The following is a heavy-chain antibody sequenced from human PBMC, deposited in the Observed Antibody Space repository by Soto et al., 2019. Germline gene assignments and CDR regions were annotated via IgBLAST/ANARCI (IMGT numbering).Heavy chain of an antibody. CDR2: ISDSGNST. CDR3: ARDRYGDTLWGQDDFDY. V-gene: IGHV3-23*01. J-gene: IGHJ4*02. CDR1: GFTFSSYA. D-gene: IGHD4-17*01. Sequence: GGSLRLSCAASGFTFSSYAMSWLRQAPGKGLEWVSTISDSGNSTYSADSVKGRFTISRDNSENTLYLQMNSLRAEDTAVYYCARDRYGDTLWGQDDFDYWGQGTLVTVSS.